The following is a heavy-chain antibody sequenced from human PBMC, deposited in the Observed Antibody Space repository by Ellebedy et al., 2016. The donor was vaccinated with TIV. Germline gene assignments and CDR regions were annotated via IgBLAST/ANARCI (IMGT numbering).Heavy chain of an antibody. CDR1: GYTFTTYA. V-gene: IGHV1-3*04. J-gene: IGHJ4*02. D-gene: IGHD5-18*01. Sequence: AASVKVSCKASGYTFTTYAMHWVRQAPGQGLEWMGRINTGNGNTKYSQKFQGRVTITRDTSASTAFMELSSLRSEDTAVYFCAREGKTTAKIKPNLEYWGQGTLVTGSS. CDR2: INTGNGNT. CDR3: AREGKTTAKIKPNLEY.